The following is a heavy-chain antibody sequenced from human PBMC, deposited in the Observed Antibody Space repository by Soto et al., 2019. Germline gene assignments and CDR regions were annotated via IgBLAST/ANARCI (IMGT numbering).Heavy chain of an antibody. J-gene: IGHJ4*02. CDR3: ARDSGGAAPDY. CDR1: GGSISSYY. D-gene: IGHD6-6*01. Sequence: ASETLSLTCTVSGGSISSYYWSWIRQPPGKGLEWIGYIYYSGSTNYNPSLKSRVTISVDTSKNQFSLKLSSVTAADTAVYYCARDSGGAAPDYWGQGTLVTVSS. CDR2: IYYSGST. V-gene: IGHV4-59*01.